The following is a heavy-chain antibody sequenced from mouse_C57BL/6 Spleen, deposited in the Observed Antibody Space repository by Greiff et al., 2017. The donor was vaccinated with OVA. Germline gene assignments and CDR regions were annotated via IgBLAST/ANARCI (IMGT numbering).Heavy chain of an antibody. CDR2: IWSGGST. D-gene: IGHD1-1*01. CDR1: GFSLTSYG. J-gene: IGHJ4*01. V-gene: IGHV2-2*01. Sequence: VMLVESGPGLVQPSQSLSITCTVSGFSLTSYGVHWVRQSPGKGLEWLGVIWSGGSTDYNAAFISRLSISKDNSKSQVFFKMNSLQADDTAIYYCARRETTVVATDAMDYWGQGTSVTVSS. CDR3: ARRETTVVATDAMDY.